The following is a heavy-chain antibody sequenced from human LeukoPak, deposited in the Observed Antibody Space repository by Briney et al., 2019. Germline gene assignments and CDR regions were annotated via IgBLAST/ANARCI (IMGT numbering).Heavy chain of an antibody. V-gene: IGHV3-66*01. D-gene: IGHD3-22*01. CDR2: IYSGGST. CDR3: TTGHYYDSSGYLRGVDY. CDR1: GITVTSNH. J-gene: IGHJ4*02. Sequence: PGGSLRLSCAASGITVTSNHMSWVRQAPGKELEWVSVIYSGGSTYYADSVKGRFTISRDNSKNTLYLQMNSLKTEDTAVYYCTTGHYYDSSGYLRGVDYWGQGTLVTVSS.